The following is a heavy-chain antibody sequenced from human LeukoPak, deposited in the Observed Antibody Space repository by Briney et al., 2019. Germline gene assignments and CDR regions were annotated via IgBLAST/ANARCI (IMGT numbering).Heavy chain of an antibody. CDR1: GGSFTGYY. J-gene: IGHJ5*02. Sequence: PSETLSLTCAVSGGSFTGYYWIWIRQSPGQGLEWIGDINHSGMTHYSPSLKSRVTISIDTSKNQFSLNLTSVTAADTAMYYCARARRRFDPWGQGTLVTVSS. V-gene: IGHV4-34*01. CDR3: ARARRRFDP. CDR2: INHSGMT.